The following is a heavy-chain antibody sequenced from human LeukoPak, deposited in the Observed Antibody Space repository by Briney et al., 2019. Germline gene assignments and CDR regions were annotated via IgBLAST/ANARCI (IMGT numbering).Heavy chain of an antibody. CDR2: ITGSGGNT. CDR1: GFTFSSYA. CDR3: AKESPVAATGRSWFDP. V-gene: IGHV3-23*01. Sequence: PGGSLRLSCAASGFTFSSYAMSWVRHAPGKGLEWVSTITGSGGNTYYADSVKGRFTISRDNSKNTLYLQMNSLRAEDTAIYYCAKESPVAATGRSWFDPWGQGTLVTVSS. J-gene: IGHJ5*02. D-gene: IGHD6-13*01.